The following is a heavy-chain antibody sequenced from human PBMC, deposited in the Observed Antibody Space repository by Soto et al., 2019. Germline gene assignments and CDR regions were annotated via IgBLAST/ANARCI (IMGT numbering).Heavy chain of an antibody. V-gene: IGHV1-3*01. CDR3: ARQLLWFGELLDPVFYYYGMDV. CDR2: INAGNGNT. CDR1: GYTFTSYA. D-gene: IGHD3-10*01. J-gene: IGHJ6*02. Sequence: ASVKVSCKASGYTFTSYAMHWVRQAPGQRLEWMGWINAGNGNTKYSQKFQGRVTITRDTSASTAYMELSSLRSEDTAVYYCARQLLWFGELLDPVFYYYGMDVWGQGTTVTVSS.